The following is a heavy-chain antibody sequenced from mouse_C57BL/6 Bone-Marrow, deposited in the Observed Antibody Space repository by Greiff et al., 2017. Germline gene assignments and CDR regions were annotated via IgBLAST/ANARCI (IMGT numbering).Heavy chain of an antibody. Sequence: VKLVESGPGLVQPSQSLSITCTVSGFSLTSYGVHWVRQSPGKGLEWLGVIWSGGSPDYNAAFISRLSISKDNSKSQVFFKMNSLQADDTAIYYCAREGWDAFFDDWGQGTTLTVSS. J-gene: IGHJ2*01. V-gene: IGHV2-2*01. CDR3: AREGWDAFFDD. CDR1: GFSLTSYG. CDR2: IWSGGSP. D-gene: IGHD4-1*01.